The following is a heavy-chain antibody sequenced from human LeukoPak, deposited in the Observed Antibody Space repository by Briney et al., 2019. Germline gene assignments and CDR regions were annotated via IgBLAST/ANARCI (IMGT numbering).Heavy chain of an antibody. J-gene: IGHJ3*02. V-gene: IGHV3-21*01. CDR1: GFTFSSYS. Sequence: PGGSLRLSCAASGFTFSSYSMNWVRQAPGKGLEWVSSISSSSSYIYYADSVKGRFTISRDNAKNSLYLQMNSLRAEDTAVYYCARDLFRGEDCSSTSCYQRVEAFDIWGQGTMVTVSS. D-gene: IGHD2-2*01. CDR2: ISSSSSYI. CDR3: ARDLFRGEDCSSTSCYQRVEAFDI.